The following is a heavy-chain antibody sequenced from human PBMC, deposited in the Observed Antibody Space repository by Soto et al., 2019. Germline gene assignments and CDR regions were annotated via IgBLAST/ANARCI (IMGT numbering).Heavy chain of an antibody. CDR1: GFTFSSYA. J-gene: IGHJ4*02. CDR3: ARAPRTYDFPYYFDS. D-gene: IGHD3-3*01. V-gene: IGHV3-23*01. Sequence: PCGSLRLTCTASGFTFSSYAMSWVRQAPGTGLEWVSSISGNGDNTFYGDSVKGRITISRDNSKNTLYLQMNNLRAEDTAVYCARAPRTYDFPYYFDSWGQGTLVIVSS. CDR2: ISGNGDNT.